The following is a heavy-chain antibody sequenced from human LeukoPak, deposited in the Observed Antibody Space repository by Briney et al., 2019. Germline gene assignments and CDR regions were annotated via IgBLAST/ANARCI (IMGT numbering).Heavy chain of an antibody. D-gene: IGHD3-9*01. CDR2: IRSKAYGGTT. J-gene: IGHJ4*02. CDR3: TREQAYYDILTGYTPFDY. Sequence: QPGGSLRLSCAASGFTFSSYEMNWVRQAPGKGLEWVGFIRSKAYGGTTEYAASVKGRFTISRDDSKSIAYLQMNSLKTEDTAVYYCTREQAYYDILTGYTPFDYWGQGTLVTVSS. V-gene: IGHV3-49*04. CDR1: GFTFSSYE.